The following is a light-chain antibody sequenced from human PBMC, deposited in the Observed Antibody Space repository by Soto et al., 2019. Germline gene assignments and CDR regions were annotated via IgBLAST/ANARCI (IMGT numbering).Light chain of an antibody. CDR1: QRVSSN. V-gene: IGKV3-15*01. CDR2: GAS. J-gene: IGKJ1*01. CDR3: QQRSNWWT. Sequence: EIVRTQSPATLSVSPGERATLSCRASQRVSSNLAWYQQKPGQAPRLLIYGASTRATGIPARFSGSGSGTEFTLTISSLQSEDFAVYYCQQRSNWWTFGQGTKVEIK.